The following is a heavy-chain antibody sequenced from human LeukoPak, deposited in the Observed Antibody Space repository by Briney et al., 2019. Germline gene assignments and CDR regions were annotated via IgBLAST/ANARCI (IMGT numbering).Heavy chain of an antibody. J-gene: IGHJ4*02. Sequence: GGSLRLSCAASGSTFSSYGMHWVRQAPGKGLEWVAVIWYDGSNKYYADSVKGRFTISRDNSKNTLYLQMNSLRAEDTAVYYCAGGRWLQPMGYWGQGTLVTVSS. CDR1: GSTFSSYG. CDR3: AGGRWLQPMGY. D-gene: IGHD5-24*01. V-gene: IGHV3-33*01. CDR2: IWYDGSNK.